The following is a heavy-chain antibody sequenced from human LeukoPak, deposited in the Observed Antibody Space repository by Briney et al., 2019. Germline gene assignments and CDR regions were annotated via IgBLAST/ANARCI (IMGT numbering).Heavy chain of an antibody. Sequence: SQTLSLTCTVSDGSISSGGYYWGWIRQPAGKGLEWIGRIYTGGSTNYNPSLKSRVTISVDTSKNQFSLNLNSATAADTAVYYRARVVEVVFPAGFRKKYYYYVEVWGKGTPVTVSS. D-gene: IGHD2-2*01. V-gene: IGHV4-61*02. CDR3: ARVVEVVFPAGFRKKYYYYVEV. CDR2: IYTGGST. CDR1: DGSISSGGYY. J-gene: IGHJ6*03.